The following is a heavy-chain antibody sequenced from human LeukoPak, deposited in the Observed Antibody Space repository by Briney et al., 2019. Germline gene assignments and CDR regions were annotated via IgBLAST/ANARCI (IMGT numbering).Heavy chain of an antibody. V-gene: IGHV4-34*01. CDR3: ARGMGYSRHWFDP. J-gene: IGHJ5*02. D-gene: IGHD5-12*01. CDR2: INHSGST. Sequence: PSETLSLTCAVYGGSFSGYYWSWIRQPPGKGLEWIGEINHSGSTNYNPSLKSRVTISVDTPKNQFSLKLSSVTAADTAVYYCARGMGYSRHWFDPWGQGTLVTVSS. CDR1: GGSFSGYY.